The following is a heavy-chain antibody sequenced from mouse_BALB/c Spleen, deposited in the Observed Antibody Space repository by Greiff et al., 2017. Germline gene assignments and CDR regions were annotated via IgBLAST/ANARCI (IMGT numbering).Heavy chain of an antibody. CDR3: AVPITTVVAKAY. V-gene: IGHV14-3*02. CDR1: GFNIKDTY. CDR2: IDPANGNT. D-gene: IGHD1-1*01. Sequence: VQLQQSGAELVKPGASVKLSCTASGFNIKDTYMHWVKQRPEQGLEWIGRIDPANGNTKYDPKFQGKATITADTSSNTAYLQLSSLTSEDTAVYYCAVPITTVVAKAYWGQGTLVTVSA. J-gene: IGHJ3*01.